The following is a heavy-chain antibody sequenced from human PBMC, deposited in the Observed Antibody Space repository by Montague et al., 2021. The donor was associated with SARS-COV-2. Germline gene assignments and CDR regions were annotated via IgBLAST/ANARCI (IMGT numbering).Heavy chain of an antibody. V-gene: IGHV3-23*01. J-gene: IGHJ3*02. CDR3: AKARPHTDDFGSAFDI. CDR2: IYDDGCST. CDR1: GFTFSNYA. D-gene: IGHD3-3*01. Sequence: SLRLSCAASGFTFSNYAMRWVRQAPGKGLQWVAAIYDDGCSTYYVDSVKGRFTISRDNSKSTLHLQMNSLRAEDTAIYYCAKARPHTDDFGSAFDIWGQGTMVTVSS.